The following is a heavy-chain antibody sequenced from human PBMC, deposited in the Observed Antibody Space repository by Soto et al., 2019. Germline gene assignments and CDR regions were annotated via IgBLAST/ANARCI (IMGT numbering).Heavy chain of an antibody. CDR1: GGSISSGGYY. V-gene: IGHV4-31*03. CDR3: ARDRSVRDYYYGMDV. J-gene: IGHJ6*02. D-gene: IGHD4-4*01. Sequence: SETLSLTCTVSGGSISSGGYYWSWIRQHPGKGLEWIGYIYYSGSTCYNPSLKSRVTISVDTSKNQFSLKLSSVTAADTAVYYCARDRSVRDYYYGMDVWGQGTTVTVSS. CDR2: IYYSGST.